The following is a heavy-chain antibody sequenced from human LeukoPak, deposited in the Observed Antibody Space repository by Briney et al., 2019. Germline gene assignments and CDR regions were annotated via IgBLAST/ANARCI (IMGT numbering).Heavy chain of an antibody. CDR2: IYYSGST. J-gene: IGHJ4*02. D-gene: IGHD6-13*01. Sequence: SETLSLTCTVSGGSISSCYWSWIRQPPGKGLEWIGYIYYSGSTNYNPSLKSRVTISVDTSKNQFSLKLSSVTAADTAVYYCASSPYSSSWLLFDYWGQGTLVTVSS. CDR1: GGSISSCY. V-gene: IGHV4-59*08. CDR3: ASSPYSSSWLLFDY.